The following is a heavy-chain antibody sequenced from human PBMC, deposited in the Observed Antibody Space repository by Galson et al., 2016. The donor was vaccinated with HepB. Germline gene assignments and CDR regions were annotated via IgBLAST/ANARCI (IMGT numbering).Heavy chain of an antibody. J-gene: IGHJ4*02. V-gene: IGHV2-70*11. CDR3: ARTKRYTSGYYYSDY. Sequence: PALVKPTQTLTLTCTFSGFSLSTGAMCVSWIRQPPGKALEWLARSAWDDDKYYSQYMNTRLTISKDTSKNLVGPRMTNMDPVDTATYFCARTKRYTSGYYYSDYWGQGTLVSVSS. CDR2: SAWDDDK. D-gene: IGHD3-22*01. CDR1: GFSLSTGAMC.